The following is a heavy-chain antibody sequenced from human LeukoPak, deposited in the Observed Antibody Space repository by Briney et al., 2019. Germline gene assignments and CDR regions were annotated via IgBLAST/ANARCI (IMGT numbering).Heavy chain of an antibody. Sequence: SETLSLTCTVSGGSISSYYWSWIRQPPGKGLEWIGYVYYSGSTNYNPSLKSRVTISVDTPKNQFSLKLSSVTAADTAVYYCARTPYTSSSFWFDPWGQGTLVTVSS. CDR1: GGSISSYY. CDR2: VYYSGST. CDR3: ARTPYTSSSFWFDP. J-gene: IGHJ5*02. D-gene: IGHD6-6*01. V-gene: IGHV4-59*01.